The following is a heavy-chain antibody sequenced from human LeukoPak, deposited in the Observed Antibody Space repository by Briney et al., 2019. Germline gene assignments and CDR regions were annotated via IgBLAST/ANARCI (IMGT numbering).Heavy chain of an antibody. J-gene: IGHJ6*02. CDR3: AKDEVGIVVVTQYYYYYGMDV. Sequence: GGSLRLSCAASGFTFSSYWMHWVRQAPGKGLVWVSRINSDGSSTSYADSVKGRFTISRDNAKNTLYLQMNSLRAEDTAVYYCAKDEVGIVVVTQYYYYYGMDVWGQGTTVTVSS. CDR2: INSDGSST. V-gene: IGHV3-74*01. D-gene: IGHD3-22*01. CDR1: GFTFSSYW.